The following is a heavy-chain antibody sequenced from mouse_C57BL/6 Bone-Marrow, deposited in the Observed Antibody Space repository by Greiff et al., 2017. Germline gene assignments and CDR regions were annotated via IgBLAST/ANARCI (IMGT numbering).Heavy chain of an antibody. V-gene: IGHV5-17*01. Sequence: EVMLVESGGGLVKPGGSLKLSCAASGFTFSDYGMHWVRQAPEKGLEWVAYISSGSSTIYYADTVKGRFTISRDNAKNTLFLQMTSLRSEDTAMYYCARDCRPYAMDYWGQGTSVTVSS. J-gene: IGHJ4*01. CDR2: ISSGSSTI. CDR1: GFTFSDYG. CDR3: ARDCRPYAMDY.